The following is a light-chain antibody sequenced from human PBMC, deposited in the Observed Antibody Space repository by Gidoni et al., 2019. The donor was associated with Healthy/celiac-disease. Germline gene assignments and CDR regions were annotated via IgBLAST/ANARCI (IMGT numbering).Light chain of an antibody. CDR3: QQSYSTPRT. J-gene: IGKJ1*01. CDR2: AAS. V-gene: IGKV1-39*01. CDR1: QSISSY. Sequence: DIQMTQSPSSLYASVGDRVTITCRASQSISSYLNWYQQKPGKAPKLLIDAASSLQSGVPSRFSGSGAGTDFTLTISRLQPEDVATYYCQQSYSTPRTFGQGTKVEIK.